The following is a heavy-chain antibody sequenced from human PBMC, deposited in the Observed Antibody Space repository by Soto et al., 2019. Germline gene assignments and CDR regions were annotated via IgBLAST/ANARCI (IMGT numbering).Heavy chain of an antibody. D-gene: IGHD1-1*01. CDR3: AKDLELEVFTAEYLDH. V-gene: IGHV3-23*01. Sequence: EVQLLESGGGLVQPGGSLRLSCVASGFTFSSYAMSWVRQAPGKGLEWVSSISGYGGSTYYADSVKGRFTISRDNSKNTLYLQMNSLRAEDTAVYYCAKDLELEVFTAEYLDHWGQGSLVTVSS. J-gene: IGHJ4*02. CDR1: GFTFSSYA. CDR2: ISGYGGST.